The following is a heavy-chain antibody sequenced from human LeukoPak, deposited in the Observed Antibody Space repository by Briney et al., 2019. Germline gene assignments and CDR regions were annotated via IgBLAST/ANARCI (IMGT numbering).Heavy chain of an antibody. Sequence: ASVKVSCKASGYTFTSYGISWVRQAPGQGLEWMGWISAYNGNTNYAQKLQGRVTMTADTSTSTAYMELRSLRSDDTAVYYCARVGASGYDPEADYYYYMDVWGKGTTVTVSS. D-gene: IGHD5-12*01. CDR1: GYTFTSYG. CDR3: ARVGASGYDPEADYYYYMDV. V-gene: IGHV1-18*01. CDR2: ISAYNGNT. J-gene: IGHJ6*03.